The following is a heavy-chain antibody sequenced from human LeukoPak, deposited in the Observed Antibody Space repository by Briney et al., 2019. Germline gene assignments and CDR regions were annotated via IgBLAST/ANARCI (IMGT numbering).Heavy chain of an antibody. CDR2: IYWNEDK. V-gene: IGHV2-5*01. CDR3: AHMESSRPIDY. J-gene: IGHJ4*02. CDR1: GFSLSTYGVG. Sequence: SGPTLVKPTQTLTLTCTFSGFSLSTYGVGVGWIRQPPGKALEWLALIYWNEDKRYSPSLKSRLTITKDTSKNQVVLTMTNMDPADTATYSCAHMESSRPIDYWGQGTLVTVSS. D-gene: IGHD2-2*01.